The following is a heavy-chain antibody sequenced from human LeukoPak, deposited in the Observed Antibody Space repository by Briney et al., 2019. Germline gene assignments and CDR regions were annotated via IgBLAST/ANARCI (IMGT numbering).Heavy chain of an antibody. CDR3: ARVSARGYDY. CDR1: GFTVSDNY. D-gene: IGHD5-18*01. J-gene: IGHJ4*02. Sequence: PGGSLRLSCAASGFTVSDNYMTWVRQAPGKGLEWVSSIYSAGATHYAESVKGRFTISRDNAKNSLYLQMNSLRVEDTAMYYCARVSARGYDYWGRGTLVTVSS. V-gene: IGHV3-66*01. CDR2: IYSAGAT.